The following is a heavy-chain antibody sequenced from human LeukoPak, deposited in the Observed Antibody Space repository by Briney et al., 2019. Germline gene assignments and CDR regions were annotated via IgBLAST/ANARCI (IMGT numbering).Heavy chain of an antibody. CDR1: GYSFTSYW. CDR2: IYPGDSDT. D-gene: IGHD3-22*01. Sequence: HGESLQISCQGSGYSFTSYWIGWVRQLPGKGLEWMGIIYPGDSDTRYSPSFQGQVTISADKSISTAYLQWSSLKASDTAMYYCASKGSGYYLDAFDIWGQGTMVTVSS. V-gene: IGHV5-51*01. CDR3: ASKGSGYYLDAFDI. J-gene: IGHJ3*02.